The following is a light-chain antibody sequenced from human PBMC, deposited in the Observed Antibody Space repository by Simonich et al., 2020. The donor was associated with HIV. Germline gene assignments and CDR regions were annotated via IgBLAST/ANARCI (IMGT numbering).Light chain of an antibody. V-gene: IGKV3-15*01. J-gene: IGKJ1*01. CDR2: SAS. CDR3: QQYNNWPPWT. Sequence: EIVMTQSPATLSVSPGERATLSCRASQSVSSNLAWYRPRPGQAPRLLISSASTRATGIPARFSGSGSGTEFTLTISSLQSEDLAVYYCQQYNNWPPWTFGQGTKVEIK. CDR1: QSVSSN.